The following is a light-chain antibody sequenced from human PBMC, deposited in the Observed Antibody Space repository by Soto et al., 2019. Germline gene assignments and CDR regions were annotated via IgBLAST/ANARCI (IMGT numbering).Light chain of an antibody. CDR1: QSISDW. CDR3: QQYNSYWT. Sequence: DIQMTQSPSTLSASVGDRGTITCRASQSISDWLAWYQQKPGKAPKLLIYKASTLKSGVPSRFSGSGSGTEFTLTISSLQPDDFATYYCQQYNSYWTFGQGTKVDIK. V-gene: IGKV1-5*03. J-gene: IGKJ1*01. CDR2: KAS.